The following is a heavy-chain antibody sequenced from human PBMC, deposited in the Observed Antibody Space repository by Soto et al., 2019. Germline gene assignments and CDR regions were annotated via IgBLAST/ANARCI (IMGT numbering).Heavy chain of an antibody. CDR1: GFTFSSYG. V-gene: IGHV3-33*01. CDR3: ARDAYGMDV. CDR2: IWYDGSNK. Sequence: QVQLVESGGGVVQPGRSLRLSCAASGFTFSSYGMQWVRQAPGKGLEWVAVIWYDGSNKYYADSVKGRFTISRDNSKNTLYLQMNSLRAEDTAVYYCARDAYGMDVWGQGTTVTVSS. J-gene: IGHJ6*02.